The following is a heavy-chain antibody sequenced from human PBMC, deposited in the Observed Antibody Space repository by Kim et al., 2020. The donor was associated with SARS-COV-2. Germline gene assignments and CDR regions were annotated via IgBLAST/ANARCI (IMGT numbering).Heavy chain of an antibody. Sequence: VDSVKGRFTISRDNAKNSLYLQMNSLRAEDTAVYYCARDGMTTVPGGMDVWGQGTTVTVSS. D-gene: IGHD4-17*01. CDR3: ARDGMTTVPGGMDV. J-gene: IGHJ6*02. V-gene: IGHV3-7*01.